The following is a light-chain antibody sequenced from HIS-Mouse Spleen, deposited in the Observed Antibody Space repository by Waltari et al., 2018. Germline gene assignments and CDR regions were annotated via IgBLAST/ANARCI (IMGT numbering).Light chain of an antibody. CDR1: SSAVAGYNF. J-gene: IGLJ2*01. V-gene: IGLV2-14*03. CDR2: DVS. CDR3: SSYTSSSTVV. Sequence: QSVLTQPASVSGSPGQSNTISCPGTSSAVAGYNFVSWYQQHPGKPPKLMIYDVSNRPSGVSNRFSGSKSGNTASLTISGLQAEDEADYYCSSYTSSSTVVFGGGTKLTVL.